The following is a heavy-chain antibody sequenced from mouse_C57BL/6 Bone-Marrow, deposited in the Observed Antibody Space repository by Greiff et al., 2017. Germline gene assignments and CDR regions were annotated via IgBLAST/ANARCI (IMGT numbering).Heavy chain of an antibody. CDR1: GYTFTTYP. Sequence: QVHVKQSGAELVKPGASVKMSCKASGYTFTTYPIEWMKQNHGKSLEWIGNFHPYNDDTKYNEKFKGKATLTVEKSSSTVYLELSRLTSDDSAVYYCARGCNYGGYYFDSWGHGTTLTVSS. CDR3: ARGCNYGGYYFDS. D-gene: IGHD2-4*01. CDR2: FHPYNDDT. J-gene: IGHJ2*01. V-gene: IGHV1-47*01.